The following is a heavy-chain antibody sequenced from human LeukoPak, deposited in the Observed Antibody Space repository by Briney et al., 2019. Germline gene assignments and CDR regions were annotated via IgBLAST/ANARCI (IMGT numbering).Heavy chain of an antibody. V-gene: IGHV4-39*01. CDR2: IYYSGST. Sequence: SETLSLTCTVSGGSFSSSSYYWGWIRQPPGKGLEWIVSIYYSGSTYYNPSLKSRVTISVDTSKNQFSLKLSSVTAADTAVFYCASYFSDSTAYRFVYWGQGALVTVSS. D-gene: IGHD3-22*01. CDR3: ASYFSDSTAYRFVY. CDR1: GGSFSSSSYY. J-gene: IGHJ4*02.